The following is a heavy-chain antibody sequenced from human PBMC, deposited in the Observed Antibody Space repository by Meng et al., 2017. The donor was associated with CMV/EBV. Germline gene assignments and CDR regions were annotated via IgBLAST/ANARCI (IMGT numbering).Heavy chain of an antibody. Sequence: ASVKVSCKASGYTFTGYYMHWVRQAPGQGLEWMGWINTNSGGTNYAQKFQGRVTMTRDTSISTAYMELSRLRSDDTAVYYCARVLGLRLTGGFDYWGQGTLVTVSS. CDR1: GYTFTGYY. CDR2: INTNSGGT. D-gene: IGHD3-9*01. J-gene: IGHJ4*02. CDR3: ARVLGLRLTGGFDY. V-gene: IGHV1-2*02.